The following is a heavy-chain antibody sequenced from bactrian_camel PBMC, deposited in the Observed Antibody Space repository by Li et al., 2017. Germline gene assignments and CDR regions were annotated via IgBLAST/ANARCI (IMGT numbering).Heavy chain of an antibody. J-gene: IGHJ4*01. CDR1: GHTYSTNC. CDR3: KTGCWVRGIYY. V-gene: IGHV3S40*01. CDR2: VYFGGGST. Sequence: VQLVESGGGSVQPGGSLRLSCGASGHTYSTNCMGWFRQAPGKEREGVAFVYFGGGSTYYADSVKGRFTISQDKGKNTVYLQMDSLKPEDTAMYYCKTGCWVRGIYYWGQGTQVTVS. D-gene: IGHD1*01.